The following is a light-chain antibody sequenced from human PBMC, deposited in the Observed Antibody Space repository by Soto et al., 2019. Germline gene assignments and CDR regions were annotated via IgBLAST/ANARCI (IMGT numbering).Light chain of an antibody. CDR3: QQYYSTPFT. Sequence: DIVMTQSPDSLAVSLGERATINCKSSQSVLYSSNNKKYLAWYQQKPGQPPKLLIYWASTRESGVPDRFSGSGSGTDFTRTISSLQAEDVAVYYCQQYYSTPFTFGPGTKVDIK. V-gene: IGKV4-1*01. CDR1: QSVLYSSNNKKY. CDR2: WAS. J-gene: IGKJ3*01.